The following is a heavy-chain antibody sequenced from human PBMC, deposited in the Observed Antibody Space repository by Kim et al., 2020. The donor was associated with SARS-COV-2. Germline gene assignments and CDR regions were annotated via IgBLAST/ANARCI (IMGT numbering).Heavy chain of an antibody. D-gene: IGHD3-10*01. V-gene: IGHV3-30*01. Sequence: KYYAESVKGRFTISRDNSKTTLYLQMNSLRAEDTAVYYCARDGSGSYPNYWGQGTLVTVSS. J-gene: IGHJ4*02. CDR3: ARDGSGSYPNY. CDR2: K.